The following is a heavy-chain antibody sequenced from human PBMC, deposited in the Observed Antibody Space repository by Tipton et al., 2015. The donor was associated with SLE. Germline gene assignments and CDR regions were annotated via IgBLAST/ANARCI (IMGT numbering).Heavy chain of an antibody. CDR3: AGVPEPYDSSGSRVY. J-gene: IGHJ4*02. D-gene: IGHD3-22*01. CDR1: GFTFSSYS. V-gene: IGHV3-21*01. CDR2: ISSSSSYI. Sequence: SLRLSCAASGFTFSSYSMNWVRQAPGKGLEWVSSISSSSSYIYYADSVKGRFTISRDNAKNSLYLQMNSLRAGDTAEYYCAGVPEPYDSSGSRVYWGQGTLVTVPS.